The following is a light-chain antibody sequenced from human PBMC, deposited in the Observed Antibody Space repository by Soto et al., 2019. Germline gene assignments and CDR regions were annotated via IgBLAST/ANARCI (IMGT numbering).Light chain of an antibody. V-gene: IGKV1-39*01. CDR3: QPSYSTPFT. CDR1: QSISSY. J-gene: IGKJ3*01. Sequence: DIQMTQSPSSLSASVGDRVTITCRASQSISSYLNWYQQKPGKAPKLLIYAASSLQSGVPSRFSRRGSGTHFTLTISSLQPEDFATYYCQPSYSTPFTFGPGTKVDIK. CDR2: AAS.